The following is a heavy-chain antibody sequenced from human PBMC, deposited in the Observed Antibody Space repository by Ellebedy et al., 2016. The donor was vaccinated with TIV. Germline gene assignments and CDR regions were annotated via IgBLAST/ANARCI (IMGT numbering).Heavy chain of an antibody. D-gene: IGHD5-12*01. CDR2: IFSGGTT. J-gene: IGHJ4*02. V-gene: IGHV3-66*01. Sequence: GESLKISCAASGFTVISKYMSWVRQAPGQGLEWVAVIFSGGTTYHADSVKGRFTISKDNSRNTLFLQMNSLRAEDTAVYYCVRNSDYDWRLFEYWGQGTLVTVSS. CDR3: VRNSDYDWRLFEY. CDR1: GFTVISKY.